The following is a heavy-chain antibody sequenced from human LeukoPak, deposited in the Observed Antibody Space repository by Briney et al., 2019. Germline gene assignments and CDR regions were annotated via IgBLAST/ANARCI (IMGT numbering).Heavy chain of an antibody. Sequence: GGSLRLSCAATGFTFSSYGMHWVRQAPGKGLEWVANIKQDGSEKYYVVSVKGRFTISRDNAKNSLYLQMNSLRAEDTAVYYCARDWNQLLNYYYYYYMDVWGKGTTVTISS. CDR1: GFTFSSYG. CDR3: ARDWNQLLNYYYYYYMDV. D-gene: IGHD2-2*01. J-gene: IGHJ6*03. V-gene: IGHV3-7*01. CDR2: IKQDGSEK.